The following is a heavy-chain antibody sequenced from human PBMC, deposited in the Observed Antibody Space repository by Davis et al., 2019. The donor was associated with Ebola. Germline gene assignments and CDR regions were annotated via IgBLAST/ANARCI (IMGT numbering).Heavy chain of an antibody. J-gene: IGHJ4*02. Sequence: PSETLSLTCTVSGGSISSSSYYWGWIRQPPGKGLEWIGSIYYSGSTYYNPSLKSRVTISVDTSKNQFSLKLSSVTAADTAVYYCARAEWELRLFDYWGQGTLVTVSS. CDR2: IYYSGST. CDR3: ARAEWELRLFDY. V-gene: IGHV4-39*01. CDR1: GGSISSSSYY. D-gene: IGHD1-26*01.